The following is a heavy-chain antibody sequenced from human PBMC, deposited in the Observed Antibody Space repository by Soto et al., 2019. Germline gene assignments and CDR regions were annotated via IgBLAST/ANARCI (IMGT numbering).Heavy chain of an antibody. CDR3: ARESSITSLDY. Sequence: SETLSLTCAVSGGSISSGGYSWSWIRQPPGKGLEWIGYIYHSGSTYYNPSLKSRVTISVDTSKNQFSLKLSSVTAADTAVYYCARESSITSLDYWGQGTLVTVSS. J-gene: IGHJ4*02. D-gene: IGHD3-10*01. CDR1: GGSISSGGYS. CDR2: IYHSGST. V-gene: IGHV4-30-2*05.